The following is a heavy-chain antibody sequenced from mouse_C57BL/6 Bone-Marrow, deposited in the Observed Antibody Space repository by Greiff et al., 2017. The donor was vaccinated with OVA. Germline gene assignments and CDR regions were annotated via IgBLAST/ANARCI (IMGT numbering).Heavy chain of an antibody. CDR3: ARWGYDYSFAY. V-gene: IGHV1-59*01. Sequence: QVQLQQSGAELVRPGTSVKLSCKASGYTFTSYWMHWVKQRPGQGLEWIGVIDPSDSYTNYNQKFKGKATLTVDTSSSTAYMQLSSLTSEDSAVYYCARWGYDYSFAYWGQGTLVTVSA. CDR1: GYTFTSYW. D-gene: IGHD2-4*01. CDR2: IDPSDSYT. J-gene: IGHJ3*01.